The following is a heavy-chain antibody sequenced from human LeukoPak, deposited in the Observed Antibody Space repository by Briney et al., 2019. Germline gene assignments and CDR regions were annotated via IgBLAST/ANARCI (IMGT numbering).Heavy chain of an antibody. CDR3: ARELRYCSSTSCYSYFDY. CDR1: GFTFSSYS. J-gene: IGHJ4*02. D-gene: IGHD2-2*02. CDR2: ISSSSSYI. Sequence: GGSLRLSCAASGFTFSSYSMNWVRQAPGKGLEWVSSISSSSSYIYYADSVKGRFTTSRDNAKNSLYLQMNSLRAEHTAVYYCARELRYCSSTSCYSYFDYWGQGTLVTVSS. V-gene: IGHV3-21*01.